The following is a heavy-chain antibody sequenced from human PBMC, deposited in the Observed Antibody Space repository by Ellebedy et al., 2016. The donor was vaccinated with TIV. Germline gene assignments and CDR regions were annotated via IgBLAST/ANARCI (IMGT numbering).Heavy chain of an antibody. CDR1: GYSISSGYN. V-gene: IGHV4-38-2*02. CDR3: ARDSIVPSSALRWYFDL. J-gene: IGHJ2*01. Sequence: MPSETLSLTCTVSGYSISSGYNWGWIRQPPGKGLEWIGSIYHSGSTYYNPSLKSRVTMSVDTSKNQFSLKLRSVTAADTAVYYCARDSIVPSSALRWYFDLWGRGILVTVSS. D-gene: IGHD2-2*01. CDR2: IYHSGST.